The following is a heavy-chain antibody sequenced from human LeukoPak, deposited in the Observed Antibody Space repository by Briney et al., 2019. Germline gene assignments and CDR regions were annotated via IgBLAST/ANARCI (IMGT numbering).Heavy chain of an antibody. CDR1: GFTFSRYT. Sequence: GGSLRLSCAASGFTFSRYTMNWVRQAPGKGLEWVSYISSSSTIYYADSVKGRFTISRDNAKNSLYLQMNSLRAEDTAVYYCARDTGGRGWFDPWGQGTLVTVSS. J-gene: IGHJ5*02. V-gene: IGHV3-48*01. CDR2: ISSSSTI. CDR3: ARDTGGRGWFDP. D-gene: IGHD2-8*02.